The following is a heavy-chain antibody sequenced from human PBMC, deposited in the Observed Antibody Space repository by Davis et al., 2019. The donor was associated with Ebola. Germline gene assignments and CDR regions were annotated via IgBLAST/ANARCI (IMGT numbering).Heavy chain of an antibody. CDR2: TYYRSKWYN. J-gene: IGHJ3*02. CDR3: ARQSSGWYWWGDAFDI. CDR1: GDSVSSNSAA. Sequence: SQTLSLTCAISGDSVSSNSAAWNWIRQSPSRGLEWLGRTYYRSKWYNDYAVSVKSRITINPDTSKNQFSLQLNSVTPEDTAVYYCARQSSGWYWWGDAFDIWGQGTMVTVSS. V-gene: IGHV6-1*01. D-gene: IGHD6-19*01.